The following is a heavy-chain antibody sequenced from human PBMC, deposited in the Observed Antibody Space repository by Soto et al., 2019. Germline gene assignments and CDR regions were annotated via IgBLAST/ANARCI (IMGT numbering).Heavy chain of an antibody. J-gene: IGHJ4*02. CDR2: INPSGGTS. D-gene: IGHD1-26*01. Sequence: ASVKVSCKASGYTFTTYYIHWVRQAPGQGLEWMAIINPSGGTSTYAQKFQGRVTMTWDTSTSTVYMELSSLRAEDTAVYYCARAGIVGKEFDYWGQGTLVTVSS. CDR1: GYTFTTYY. CDR3: ARAGIVGKEFDY. V-gene: IGHV1-46*01.